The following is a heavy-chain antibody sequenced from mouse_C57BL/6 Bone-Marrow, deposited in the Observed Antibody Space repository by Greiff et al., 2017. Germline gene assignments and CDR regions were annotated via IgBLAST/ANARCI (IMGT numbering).Heavy chain of an antibody. V-gene: IGHV1-82*01. J-gene: IGHJ2*01. CDR3: ARPYGSSD. D-gene: IGHD1-1*01. CDR2: IYPGDGDT. CDR1: GYAFSSSW. Sequence: VQLQQSGPELVKPGASVKISCKASGYAFSSSWMNWVKQRPGKGLEWNGRIYPGDGDTNYNGKFKGKATLTADKSSSTAYMQLSSLTSEDSAVYFCARPYGSSDWGQGTTLTVSS.